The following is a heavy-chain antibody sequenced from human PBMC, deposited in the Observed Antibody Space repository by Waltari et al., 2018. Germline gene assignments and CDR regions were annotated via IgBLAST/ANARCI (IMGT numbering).Heavy chain of an antibody. CDR1: GITFSSYT. CDR3: ARGPAYYFDY. Sequence: EVQLLESGGGLVQPGGSLTLSCAASGITFSSYTMRWVRKAPGKWLEWVSTISASGGTFYADSVKGRFTVSIDSSKNTLSLQMNSLRAEDTAVYYCARGPAYYFDYWDQGTLVTVSS. CDR2: ISASGGT. V-gene: IGHV3-23*01. J-gene: IGHJ4*02.